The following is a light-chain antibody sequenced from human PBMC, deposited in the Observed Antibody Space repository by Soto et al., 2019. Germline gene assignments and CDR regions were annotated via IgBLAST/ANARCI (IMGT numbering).Light chain of an antibody. V-gene: IGKV3-11*01. CDR2: DAS. CDR3: QQRTNWRLS. J-gene: IGKJ4*01. CDR1: QSVSSH. Sequence: EIVLTQSPATLSLSPGERATLSCRASQSVSSHLTWYQQKPGQAPRLLIYDASNRASGIPARFSGSGSGTDFTFTISSLEPEDFAVYYCQQRTNWRLSFGGGTQVDIK.